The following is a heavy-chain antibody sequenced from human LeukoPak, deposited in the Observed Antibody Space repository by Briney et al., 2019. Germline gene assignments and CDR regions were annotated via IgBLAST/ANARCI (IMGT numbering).Heavy chain of an antibody. CDR2: VHPDTGYA. D-gene: IGHD1-14*01. V-gene: IGHV1-8*01. CDR3: ARGPRNDP. CDR1: GYPLTTYE. J-gene: IGHJ5*02. Sequence: GASVKVSCKPSGYPLTTYEINWVRQAAGQGLEWMGWVHPDTGYADYAQKFQGRVTMTSDTSISTAYMELSSLRSDDTAVYFCARGPRNDPWGQGTLVTVSS.